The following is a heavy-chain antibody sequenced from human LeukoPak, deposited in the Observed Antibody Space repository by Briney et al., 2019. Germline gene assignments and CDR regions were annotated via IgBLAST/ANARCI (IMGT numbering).Heavy chain of an antibody. J-gene: IGHJ3*02. Sequence: ASVKVSCKASGYTFTSHYMHWVRQAPGQGLEWMGIINPSGGSTSYAQKFQGRVTMTRDMSTSTVYMELSSLRSEDTAVYYCARVPTYYYGSGSYYTLVDDAFDIWGQGTMVTVSS. CDR2: INPSGGST. CDR1: GYTFTSHY. V-gene: IGHV1-46*01. CDR3: ARVPTYYYGSGSYYTLVDDAFDI. D-gene: IGHD3-10*01.